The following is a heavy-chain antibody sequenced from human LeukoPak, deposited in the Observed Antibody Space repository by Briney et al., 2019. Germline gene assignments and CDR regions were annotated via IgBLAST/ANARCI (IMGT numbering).Heavy chain of an antibody. J-gene: IGHJ5*02. CDR2: VNSDGRFT. CDR1: GFFFSNYG. V-gene: IGHV3-74*03. Sequence: GGSLRLSCAASGFFFSNYGMHWVRQAPGKGLVWVSRVNSDGRFTKYADSVKGRFTISRDNAKNTLYLQMNSLRAEDTAMYYCVRSDWFDNWGQGTLVPVSS. CDR3: VRSDWFDN.